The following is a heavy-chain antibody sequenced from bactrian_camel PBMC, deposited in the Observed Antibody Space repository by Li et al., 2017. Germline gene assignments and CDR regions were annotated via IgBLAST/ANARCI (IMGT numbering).Heavy chain of an antibody. CDR2: ISTGGGDR. J-gene: IGHJ4*01. V-gene: IGHV3S31*01. Sequence: EVQLVESGGGLVQPGGSLRLSCAASGIEYRSRCMGWFRQGPGNERERVASISTGGGDRYIADSVRGRFTITQDTATNTLNLQMRRLKPEDSAMYYCAAARPGSRYYGWSDRRSYNLWGQGTQVTVS. D-gene: IGHD3*01. CDR1: GIEYRSRC. CDR3: AAARPGSRYYGWSDRRSYNL.